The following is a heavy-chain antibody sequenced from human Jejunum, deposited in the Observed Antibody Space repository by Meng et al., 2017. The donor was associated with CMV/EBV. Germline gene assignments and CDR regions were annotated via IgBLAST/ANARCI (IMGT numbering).Heavy chain of an antibody. CDR3: ARDQFCSTTNCAHKT. V-gene: IGHV3-21*01. CDR2: ILSDTGYI. Sequence: GFSFSSYPMSWVRQAPGKGLEWVASILSDTGYIYSADSVKGRFIISRDNAKKSLYLQMNSLRVEDTAVYYCARDQFCSTTNCAHKTWGQGTLVTVSS. D-gene: IGHD2-2*01. CDR1: GFSFSSYP. J-gene: IGHJ1*01.